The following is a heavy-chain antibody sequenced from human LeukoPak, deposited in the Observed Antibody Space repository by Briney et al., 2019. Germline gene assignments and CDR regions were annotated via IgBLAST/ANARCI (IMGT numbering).Heavy chain of an antibody. J-gene: IGHJ3*02. Sequence: PSETLSLTCTVSGGSISSYYWSWIRQPPGKGLEWIGYIYYSGSTNYNPSLKSRVTISVDTSKNQFSLKLSSVTAADTAVYYCARDGVTSYAFDIWGQGTMVTVSS. CDR3: ARDGVTSYAFDI. V-gene: IGHV4-59*01. CDR1: GGSISSYY. CDR2: IYYSGST. D-gene: IGHD4-11*01.